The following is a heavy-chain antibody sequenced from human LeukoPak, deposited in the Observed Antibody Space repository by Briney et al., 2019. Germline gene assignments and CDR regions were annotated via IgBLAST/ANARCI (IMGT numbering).Heavy chain of an antibody. CDR2: MNPNSGNT. V-gene: IGHV1-8*01. CDR1: GYTFTSYD. J-gene: IGHJ4*02. Sequence: ASVKVSCKASGYTFTSYDINWVRQATGQGLEWMGWMNPNSGNTGYAQKFQGRVTMTRDTSISTAYMELSRLRSDDTAVYYCARSQQQLVLFDYWGQGTLVTVSS. CDR3: ARSQQQLVLFDY. D-gene: IGHD6-13*01.